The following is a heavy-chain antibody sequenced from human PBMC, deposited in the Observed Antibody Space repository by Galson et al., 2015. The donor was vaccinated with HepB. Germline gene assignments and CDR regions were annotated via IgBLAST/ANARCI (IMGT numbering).Heavy chain of an antibody. Sequence: SVKVSCKASGYTFTGYYMHWVRQAPGQGLEWMGRINPNSGGTNYAQKFQGRVTMTRDTSISTAYMELSRLRSDDTAVYYCARERWDCSGGSCYLYYYYGMDVWGQGTTVTVSS. J-gene: IGHJ6*02. CDR2: INPNSGGT. CDR3: ARERWDCSGGSCYLYYYYGMDV. CDR1: GYTFTGYY. V-gene: IGHV1-2*06. D-gene: IGHD2-15*01.